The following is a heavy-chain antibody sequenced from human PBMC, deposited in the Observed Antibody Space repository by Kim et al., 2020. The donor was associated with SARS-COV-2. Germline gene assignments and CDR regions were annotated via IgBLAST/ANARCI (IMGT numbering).Heavy chain of an antibody. V-gene: IGHV5-10-1*01. D-gene: IGHD6-13*01. Sequence: PSIKGHVTISADKSISTAYLQWSSLKASDTAMYYCASSDSIAAAGYYFDYWGQGTLVTVSS. J-gene: IGHJ4*02. CDR3: ASSDSIAAAGYYFDY.